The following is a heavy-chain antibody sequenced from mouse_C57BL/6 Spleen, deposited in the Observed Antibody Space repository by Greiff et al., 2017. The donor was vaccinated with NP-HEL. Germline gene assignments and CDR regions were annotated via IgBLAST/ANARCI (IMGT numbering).Heavy chain of an antibody. CDR1: GFTFSSYA. CDR2: ISDGGSYT. J-gene: IGHJ4*01. Sequence: EVMLVESGGGLVKPGGSLKLSCAASGFTFSSYAMSWVRQTPEKRLEWVATISDGGSYTYYPDNVKGRFTISRDNAKNNLYLQMSHLKSEDTAMYYCARVDDYDDYAMDYWGQGTSVTVSS. D-gene: IGHD2-4*01. CDR3: ARVDDYDDYAMDY. V-gene: IGHV5-4*03.